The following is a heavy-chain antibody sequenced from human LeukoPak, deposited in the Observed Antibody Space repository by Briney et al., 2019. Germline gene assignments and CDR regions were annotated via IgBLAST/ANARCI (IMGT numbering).Heavy chain of an antibody. CDR2: ISSSSSYI. V-gene: IGHV3-21*05. J-gene: IGHJ4*02. D-gene: IGHD3-3*01. Sequence: GGSLRLSCAASGFTFSSYEMNWVRQAPGKGLEWVSYISSSSSYIYYADSVKGRFTISRDNAKNSLYLQMNSLRAEDTAVYYCARDGTRRSITISGAPDYWGQGTLVTVSS. CDR1: GFTFSSYE. CDR3: ARDGTRRSITISGAPDY.